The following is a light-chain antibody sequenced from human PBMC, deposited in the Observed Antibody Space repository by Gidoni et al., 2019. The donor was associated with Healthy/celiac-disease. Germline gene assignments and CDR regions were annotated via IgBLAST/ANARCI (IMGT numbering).Light chain of an antibody. J-gene: IGLJ2*01. CDR2: GKN. Sequence: AVSVALGQTVRITCQGDSLRSYYASWYQQKPGQAPVLVIYGKNNRPSGIPDRFSGSSSGNTASLTITGAQAEDEADYYCNSRDSSGNHVVFGGGTKLTVL. CDR1: SLRSYY. V-gene: IGLV3-19*01. CDR3: NSRDSSGNHVV.